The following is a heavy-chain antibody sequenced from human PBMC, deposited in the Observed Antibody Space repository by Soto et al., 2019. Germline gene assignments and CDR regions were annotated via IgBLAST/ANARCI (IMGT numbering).Heavy chain of an antibody. CDR1: GFTFTSSA. CDR3: AAERPPYDSSGYTYYYYYGMDV. J-gene: IGHJ6*02. D-gene: IGHD3-22*01. Sequence: ASVKVSCKASGFTFTSSAVQWVRQARGQRLEWIGWIVVGSGNTNYAQKFQERVTITRDMSTSTAYMELSSLRSEDTAVYYCAAERPPYDSSGYTYYYYYGMDVWGQGTTVTVSS. CDR2: IVVGSGNT. V-gene: IGHV1-58*01.